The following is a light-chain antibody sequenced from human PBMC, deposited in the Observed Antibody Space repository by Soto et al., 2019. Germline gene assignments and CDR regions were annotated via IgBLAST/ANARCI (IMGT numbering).Light chain of an antibody. CDR3: QPYDSSSRV. CDR1: SGSIASNY. Sequence: NFMLTQSHSVSESPGKTVTISCTRSSGSIASNYVQWYQQRPGSSPTTVIYENNQRPSGVPDRFSGSIDSSSNSASLTISGLKTEDEADYYCQPYDSSSRVFGGGTKLTVL. J-gene: IGLJ3*02. V-gene: IGLV6-57*01. CDR2: ENN.